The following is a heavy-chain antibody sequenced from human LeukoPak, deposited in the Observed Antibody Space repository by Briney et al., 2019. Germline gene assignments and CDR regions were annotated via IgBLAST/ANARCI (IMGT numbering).Heavy chain of an antibody. Sequence: PGGSQRLSCGASAFTFSNYAMSWVRQAPGKGLEWVSAISSGGGAPYYADSVKGRFVMSRDNSKNTLYLQMNSLRAEDTAVYYCAKASDTVTTDRALDYWGQGTLVTVSS. J-gene: IGHJ4*01. V-gene: IGHV3-23*01. CDR1: AFTFSNYA. D-gene: IGHD4-17*01. CDR2: ISSGGGAP. CDR3: AKASDTVTTDRALDY.